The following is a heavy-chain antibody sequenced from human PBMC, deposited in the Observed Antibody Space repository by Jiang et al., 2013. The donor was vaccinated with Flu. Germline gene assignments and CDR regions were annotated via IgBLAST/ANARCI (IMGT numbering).Heavy chain of an antibody. CDR3: ARWVGAHPNDAFDI. D-gene: IGHD1-26*01. V-gene: IGHV3-74*01. J-gene: IGHJ3*02. CDR2: INSDGSST. Sequence: VQLVESGGGLVQPGGSLRLSCAASGFTFSSYWMRWVRQAPGKGLVWVSRINSDGSSTSYADSVKGRFTISRDNAKNTLYLQMNSLRAEDTAVYYCARWVGAHPNDAFDIWGQGTMVTVSS. CDR1: GFTFSSYW.